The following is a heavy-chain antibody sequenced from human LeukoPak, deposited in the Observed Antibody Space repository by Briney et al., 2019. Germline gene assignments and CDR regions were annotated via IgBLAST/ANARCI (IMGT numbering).Heavy chain of an antibody. CDR1: GFTFSIYA. CDR2: ISSSSSYI. D-gene: IGHD3-9*01. J-gene: IGHJ4*02. Sequence: PGGSLRLSCAASGFTFSIYAMNWVRQAPGKGLEWVSSISSSSSYIYYADSVKGRFTISRDNAKNSLYLQMNSLRVEDTAVYSCARDYDILTDYYPADYWGQGTLVTVSS. CDR3: ARDYDILTDYYPADY. V-gene: IGHV3-21*01.